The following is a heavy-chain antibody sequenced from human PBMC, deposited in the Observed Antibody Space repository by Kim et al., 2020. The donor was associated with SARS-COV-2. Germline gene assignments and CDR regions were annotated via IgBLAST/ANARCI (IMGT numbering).Heavy chain of an antibody. V-gene: IGHV3-23*01. CDR3: AKDHLTGRYYYYGMDV. Sequence: GGSLRLSCAASGFTFSSYAMSWVRQAPGKGLEWVSAISGSGGSTYYADSVKGRFTISRDNSKNTLYLQMNSLRAEDTAVYYCAKDHLTGRYYYYGMDVWGQGTTVTVSS. J-gene: IGHJ6*02. D-gene: IGHD7-27*01. CDR2: ISGSGGST. CDR1: GFTFSSYA.